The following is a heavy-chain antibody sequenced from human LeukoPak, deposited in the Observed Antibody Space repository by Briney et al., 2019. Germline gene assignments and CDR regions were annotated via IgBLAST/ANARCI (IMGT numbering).Heavy chain of an antibody. V-gene: IGHV3-7*01. D-gene: IGHD6-19*01. CDR2: IKQDGSET. J-gene: IGHJ4*02. Sequence: GVSLRLSCAASRFTLSNYWTSWVRQAPGKGLEWVANIKQDGSETYYVDSVKGRFTISRDNAKNSLSLQMNSLRAEDTAVYYCARQRGSGCLDYWGQGTLVTVSS. CDR3: ARQRGSGCLDY. CDR1: RFTLSNYW.